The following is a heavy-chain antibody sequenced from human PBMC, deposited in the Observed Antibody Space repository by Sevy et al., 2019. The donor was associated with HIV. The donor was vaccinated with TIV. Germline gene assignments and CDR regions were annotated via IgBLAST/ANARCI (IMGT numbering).Heavy chain of an antibody. V-gene: IGHV3-30*01. J-gene: IGHJ4*02. CDR3: ARDRSTTWINYFFDF. D-gene: IGHD2-2*01. CDR1: GFTFSNYA. CDR2: VSYDGSKK. Sequence: GGSLRLSCAASGFTFSNYAIHWVRQAPGKGLEWVAVVSYDGSKKYYADSVKGRFTISIDNSKNTLYLQMNGLGVEDTAVYYCARDRSTTWINYFFDFWGQGTLVTVSS.